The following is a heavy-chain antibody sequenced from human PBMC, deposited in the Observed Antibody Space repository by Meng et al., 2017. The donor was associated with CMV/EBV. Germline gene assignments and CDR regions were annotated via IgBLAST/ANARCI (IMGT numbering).Heavy chain of an antibody. CDR2: IYWDDDK. J-gene: IGHJ3*02. Sequence: QIPLNESRPSLRTPTQTLTLTCTFPGYSLRTSGVGAAWIRQPPGKALEWLALIYWDDDKRYSPSLKSRLTITKDTSKNQVVLTMTNMDPVDTATYYCAHRPQRYSSSSDDAFDIWGQGTMVTVSS. CDR3: AHRPQRYSSSSDDAFDI. D-gene: IGHD6-13*01. CDR1: GYSLRTSGVG. V-gene: IGHV2-5*02.